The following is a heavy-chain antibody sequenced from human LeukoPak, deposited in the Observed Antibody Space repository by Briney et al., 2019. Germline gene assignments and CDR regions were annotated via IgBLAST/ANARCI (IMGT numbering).Heavy chain of an antibody. D-gene: IGHD4-17*01. Sequence: GGSLRLSCAASGFSFSTYAMSWVRQAPGKGLEWVPSISGGGDYTHYADSVKGRFTISRDNSKNTVFLQMNSLRAEDTAVYYRAKDRSDYGDYKIDYWGQGTLVTVSS. V-gene: IGHV3-23*01. CDR2: ISGGGDYT. J-gene: IGHJ4*02. CDR1: GFSFSTYA. CDR3: AKDRSDYGDYKIDY.